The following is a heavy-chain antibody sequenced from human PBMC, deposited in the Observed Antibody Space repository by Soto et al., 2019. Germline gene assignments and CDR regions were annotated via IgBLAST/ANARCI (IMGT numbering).Heavy chain of an antibody. CDR1: GGTFSSYA. CDR3: ARGHYGDYVYLHAFDI. J-gene: IGHJ3*02. Sequence: VASVKVSCKASGGTFSSYAISWVRQAPGQGLEWMGGIIPIFGTANYAQKFQGRVTITADESTSTAYMELSSLRSEDTAVYYCARGHYGDYVYLHAFDIWGQGTMVTVSS. V-gene: IGHV1-69*13. CDR2: IIPIFGTA. D-gene: IGHD4-17*01.